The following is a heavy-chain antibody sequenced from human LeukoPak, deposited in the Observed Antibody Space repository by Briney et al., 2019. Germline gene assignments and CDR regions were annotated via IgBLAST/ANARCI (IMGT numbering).Heavy chain of an antibody. V-gene: IGHV3-48*03. CDR2: IANSGGTI. CDR1: GFTLSCYQ. D-gene: IGHD4/OR15-4a*01. CDR3: ARETRGAFDY. J-gene: IGHJ4*02. Sequence: GGSLRLSCVASGFTLSCYQMHWVRQAPGKGLEWVSYIANSGGTILYADSVKGRFTISRDDAKNSLYLQMNTLRVEDTAIYYCARETRGAFDYWGQGTLVTVSS.